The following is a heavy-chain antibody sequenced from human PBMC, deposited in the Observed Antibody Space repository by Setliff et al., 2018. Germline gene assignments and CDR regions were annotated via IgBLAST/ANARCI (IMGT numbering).Heavy chain of an antibody. Sequence: PGGSLRLSCTASGLSYTNDWVSWVRQAPGKGPEWVANIKQDGSEKYYVDSVEGRFTISRDNAKNLLFLQMRGLRAGDTALYYCARDPPGMNAFDIWGHGTMVTVSS. V-gene: IGHV3-7*01. D-gene: IGHD6-13*01. J-gene: IGHJ3*02. CDR2: IKQDGSEK. CDR3: ARDPPGMNAFDI. CDR1: GLSYTNDW.